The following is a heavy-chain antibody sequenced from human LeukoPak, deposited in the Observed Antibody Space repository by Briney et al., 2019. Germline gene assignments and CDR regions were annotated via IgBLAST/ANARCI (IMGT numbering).Heavy chain of an antibody. J-gene: IGHJ4*02. D-gene: IGHD2-2*02. CDR2: ISGSGSAT. CDR3: AKTEAPAAIRAGSDY. Sequence: QSGGSLRLSCAASGFTFSNYGMSWVRQAAGKGLEWVSTISGSGSATYSAGSVKGRFTTSRDNSNNTLYLQMNSLRAEDTAVYYCAKTEAPAAIRAGSDYWGQGTLVTVSS. V-gene: IGHV3-23*01. CDR1: GFTFSNYG.